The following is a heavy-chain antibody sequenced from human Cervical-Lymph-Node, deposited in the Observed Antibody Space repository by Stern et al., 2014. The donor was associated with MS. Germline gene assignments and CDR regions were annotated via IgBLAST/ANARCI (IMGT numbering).Heavy chain of an antibody. V-gene: IGHV1-3*01. CDR2: INAASGNT. Sequence: VQLLESGAEVKKPGASVKVSCKASGYTFTSYAIHWVRQAPGQSPEWMGWINAASGNTKYSQKFQGRVTITRDTSASTAYMELSSLTSDDTAVYYCARDLALDYWGQGTLVTVSS. CDR1: GYTFTSYA. CDR3: ARDLALDY. J-gene: IGHJ4*02.